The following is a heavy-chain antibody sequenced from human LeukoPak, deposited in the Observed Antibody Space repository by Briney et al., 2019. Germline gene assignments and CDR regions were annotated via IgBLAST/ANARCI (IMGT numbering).Heavy chain of an antibody. V-gene: IGHV3-20*04. J-gene: IGHJ4*02. CDR3: ARISKRITMIVVVITIDY. Sequence: PGGSLRLSCAASGFTFDDYGMSWVRQAPGKGLEWVSGINWNGGSTGYADSVKGRFTISRDNAKNSLYLQMNSLRAEDTALYYCARISKRITMIVVVITIDYWGQGTLVTVSS. D-gene: IGHD3-22*01. CDR2: INWNGGST. CDR1: GFTFDDYG.